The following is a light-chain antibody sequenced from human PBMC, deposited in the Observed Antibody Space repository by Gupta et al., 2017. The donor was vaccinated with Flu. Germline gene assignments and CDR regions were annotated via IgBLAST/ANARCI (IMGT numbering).Light chain of an antibody. CDR2: GAS. V-gene: IGKV3-20*01. CDR3: QQYDSSPYT. CDR1: QSVSSSY. J-gene: IGKJ2*01. Sequence: ELVLTQSPGTLSLSPGERATLSCRASQSVSSSYLAWYQQKPGQAPRLLIYGASGRATGIPDRFSGSGSGTDFTLTISRLEPEDFAVYYCQQYDSSPYTFGQGTKLEIK.